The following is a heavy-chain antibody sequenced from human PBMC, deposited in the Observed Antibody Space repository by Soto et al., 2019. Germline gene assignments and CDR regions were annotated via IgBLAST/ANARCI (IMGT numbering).Heavy chain of an antibody. V-gene: IGHV1-3*01. J-gene: IGHJ6*02. CDR1: GYTFTSYA. Sequence: ASVKVSCKASGYTFTSYAMHWVRQAPGQRLEWMGWINAGNGNTKYSQKFQGRVTITRDTSASTAYMELSSLRSEDTAVYYCAREDYYYYGMDVWGQGTTVTVSS. CDR3: AREDYYYYGMDV. CDR2: INAGNGNT.